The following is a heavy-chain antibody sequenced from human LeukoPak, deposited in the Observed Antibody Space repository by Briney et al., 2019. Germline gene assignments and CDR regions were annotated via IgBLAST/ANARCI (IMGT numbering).Heavy chain of an antibody. CDR1: GFTFSSYG. CDR3: ARDYYGSGTRLPPFDY. D-gene: IGHD3-10*01. J-gene: IGHJ4*02. Sequence: GGSLRLSCAASGFTFSSYGMHWVRQAPGKGLEWVAVIWYDGSNKYYADSVKGRFTISRDNSKNTLYLQMNSLRAEDTAVYYCARDYYGSGTRLPPFDYWGQGTLVTVSS. CDR2: IWYDGSNK. V-gene: IGHV3-33*01.